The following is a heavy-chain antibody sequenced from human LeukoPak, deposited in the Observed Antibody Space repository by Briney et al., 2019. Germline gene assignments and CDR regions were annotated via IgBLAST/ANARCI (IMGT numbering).Heavy chain of an antibody. Sequence: PSETLSLTCTVSGGSISSYYWSWIRQPPGKGLEWIGYIYYGGSTNYNPSLKSRVTISVDTSKNQFSLKLSSVTAADTAVYYCARHRGTYYYGSGSYPHDAFDIWGQGTMVTVSS. CDR1: GGSISSYY. V-gene: IGHV4-59*08. CDR3: ARHRGTYYYGSGSYPHDAFDI. D-gene: IGHD3-10*01. J-gene: IGHJ3*02. CDR2: IYYGGST.